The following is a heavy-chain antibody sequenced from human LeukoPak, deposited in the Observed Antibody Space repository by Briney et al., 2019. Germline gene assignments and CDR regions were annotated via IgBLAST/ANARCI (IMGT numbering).Heavy chain of an antibody. CDR1: GGSISSYY. J-gene: IGHJ6*02. V-gene: IGHV4-59*01. D-gene: IGHD4-11*01. CDR3: TRAGYSNYWNYYYYGMDV. Sequence: KPSETLSLTCTVSGGSISSYYWSWIRQPPGKGLEWIGYIYYSGSTNYNPSLKSRVTISAGTSKTQFSLKRSSVTAADTAVYYCTRAGYSNYWNYYYYGMDVCGQGTTVTVSS. CDR2: IYYSGST.